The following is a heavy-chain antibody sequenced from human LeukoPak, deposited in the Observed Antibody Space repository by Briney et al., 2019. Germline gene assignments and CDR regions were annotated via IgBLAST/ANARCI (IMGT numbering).Heavy chain of an antibody. J-gene: IGHJ4*02. CDR2: INDSGST. Sequence: SETLSLTCGVYGESFSGYDWSWIRQPPGKGLEWIGEINDSGSTNYNPSLKSRVTISIDTSKNQFSLKLSSVTAADTAVYYCARPKSGDYPMVFDYWGQGTLVTVSS. D-gene: IGHD2-21*02. CDR1: GESFSGYD. CDR3: ARPKSGDYPMVFDY. V-gene: IGHV4-34*01.